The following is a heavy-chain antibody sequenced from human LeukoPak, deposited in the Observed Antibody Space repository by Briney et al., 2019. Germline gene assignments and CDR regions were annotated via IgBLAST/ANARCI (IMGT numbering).Heavy chain of an antibody. D-gene: IGHD3-10*01. Sequence: PGGSLRLSCTAPGFTFSSYAMSWVRQAPGKGLEWVSAISGSGGSTYYADSVKGRFTISRDNSKNTLYLQMNSLRAEDTAVYYCAKSGLGFGESVPNWFDPWGQGTLVTVSS. V-gene: IGHV3-23*01. CDR3: AKSGLGFGESVPNWFDP. CDR2: ISGSGGST. CDR1: GFTFSSYA. J-gene: IGHJ5*02.